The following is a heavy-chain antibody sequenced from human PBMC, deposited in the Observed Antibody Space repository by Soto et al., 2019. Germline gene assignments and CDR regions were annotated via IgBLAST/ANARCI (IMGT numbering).Heavy chain of an antibody. V-gene: IGHV3-30-3*01. CDR3: AQLLGGSYAFEI. D-gene: IGHD1-26*01. CDR2: ISYDGSSR. J-gene: IGHJ3*02. CDR1: GFTFRTYP. Sequence: PGGSLRLSCAASGFTFRTYPMNWVRQAPDKGLEWVAVISYDGSSRDYADSVRGRFTISRDNSKNTLYLQMNSLRPEDTAVYYCAQLLGGSYAFEIWGQGTMVTVSS.